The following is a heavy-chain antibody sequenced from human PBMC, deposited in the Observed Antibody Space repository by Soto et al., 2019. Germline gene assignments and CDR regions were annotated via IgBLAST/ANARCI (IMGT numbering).Heavy chain of an antibody. J-gene: IGHJ4*02. D-gene: IGHD2-21*02. CDR3: FAVVTSTLWY. Sequence: QVKLVESGGGVVQPGRSLRLSCAASGFTFSSYGMHWVRQAPGKGLEWVAVISYDGSNKYYADSVKGRFTISRDNSKNTLYLQMNSLRAADTAVYYGFAVVTSTLWYWGQGTLVTVSS. V-gene: IGHV3-30*03. CDR2: ISYDGSNK. CDR1: GFTFSSYG.